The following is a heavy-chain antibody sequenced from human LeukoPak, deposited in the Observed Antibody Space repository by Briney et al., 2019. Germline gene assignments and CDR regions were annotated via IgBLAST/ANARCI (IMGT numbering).Heavy chain of an antibody. D-gene: IGHD5-12*01. J-gene: IGHJ4*02. CDR3: ARLSSAKYSGYDSRYFDY. CDR1: GGSISSSSYY. V-gene: IGHV4-39*01. Sequence: SETLSLTCTVSGGSISSSSYYWGWIRQPPGQGLEWIGSIYYSGSTYYNPSLKSRVTISVDTSKTQFSQKLSSVTAADTAVYYCARLSSAKYSGYDSRYFDYWGQGTLVTVSS. CDR2: IYYSGST.